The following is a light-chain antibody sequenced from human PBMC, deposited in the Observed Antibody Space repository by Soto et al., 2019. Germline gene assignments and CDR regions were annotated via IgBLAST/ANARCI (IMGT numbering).Light chain of an antibody. V-gene: IGLV2-14*01. CDR1: SSDVGVYKY. CDR3: SSYTSTSTVA. Sequence: QSALTQPASVSGSPGQSITISCTGTSSDVGVYKYVSWYQQHPGKAPKLMIYDVSNRPSGVSNRFSGSKSGNTASLTISGLQAEDEADYYCSSYTSTSTVAFGGGTKLTVL. CDR2: DVS. J-gene: IGLJ2*01.